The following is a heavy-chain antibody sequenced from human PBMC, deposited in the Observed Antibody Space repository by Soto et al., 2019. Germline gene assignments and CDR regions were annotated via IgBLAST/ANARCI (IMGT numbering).Heavy chain of an antibody. Sequence: QVQLQESGPGLVKPSQTLSLTCTVSGGSISSGGYYWSWIRQHPGKGLEWIGYIYYSGSTYYNPSLKSRVTISVDTSKNQFSLKLSSVTAADTAVYYCARDARILQHYYGMDVWGQGTTVTVSS. CDR3: ARDARILQHYYGMDV. J-gene: IGHJ6*02. CDR2: IYYSGST. CDR1: GGSISSGGYY. D-gene: IGHD4-4*01. V-gene: IGHV4-31*03.